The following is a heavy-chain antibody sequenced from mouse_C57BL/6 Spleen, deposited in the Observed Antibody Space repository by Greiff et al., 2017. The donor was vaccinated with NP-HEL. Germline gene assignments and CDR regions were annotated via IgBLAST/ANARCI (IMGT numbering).Heavy chain of an antibody. J-gene: IGHJ3*01. CDR3: ARNYGNYEGAWFAY. V-gene: IGHV5-17*01. CDR2: ISSGSSTI. CDR1: GFTFSDYG. Sequence: EVKLMESGGGLVKPGGSLKLSCAASGFTFSDYGMHWVRQAPEKGLEWVAYISSGSSTIYYADTVKGRFTISRDNAKNTLFLQMTSLRSEDTAMYYCARNYGNYEGAWFAYWGQGTLVTVSA. D-gene: IGHD2-1*01.